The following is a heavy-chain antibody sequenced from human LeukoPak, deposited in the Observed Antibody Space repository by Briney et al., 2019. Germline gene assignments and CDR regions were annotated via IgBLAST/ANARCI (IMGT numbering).Heavy chain of an antibody. V-gene: IGHV1-2*02. J-gene: IGHJ5*02. CDR3: ARSVREGGGYTWFDP. CDR2: INPNSGDT. CDR1: GYTFTGYY. Sequence: GASVRVSCKASGYTFTGYYMHWVRQAPGQGLEWMGWINPNSGDTNYAQNFQGRVTMTRDTSISTAYMELSRLRSDDTAVYYCARSVREGGGYTWFDPWGQGTLVTVSS. D-gene: IGHD3-16*01.